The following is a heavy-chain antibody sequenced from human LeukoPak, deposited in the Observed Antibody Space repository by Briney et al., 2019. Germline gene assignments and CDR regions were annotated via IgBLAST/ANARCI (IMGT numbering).Heavy chain of an antibody. J-gene: IGHJ4*02. Sequence: ASVKVSCKASGYTFTSYYIHWVRQAPTQGLEWMGIINPSGGSTTYAQRFRGRVTMTRDKSTGTVYMELSSLRSEDTGVYYCARAGAYSGSYGYWGQGILITVSS. CDR2: INPSGGST. CDR3: ARAGAYSGSYGY. CDR1: GYTFTSYY. D-gene: IGHD1-26*01. V-gene: IGHV1-46*01.